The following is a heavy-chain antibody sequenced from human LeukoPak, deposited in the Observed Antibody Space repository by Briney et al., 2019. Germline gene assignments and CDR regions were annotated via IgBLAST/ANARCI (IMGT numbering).Heavy chain of an antibody. CDR3: AKGISYWYFDL. J-gene: IGHJ2*01. Sequence: GGSLRLSCAASGFTFDDYAMHWVRQAPGKGLEWVSGISWNSYTTGYADSVKGRFTISRDNAKNSLYLQMSSLRAEDTALYYCAKGISYWYFDLWGRGTLVTVSS. CDR2: ISWNSYTT. V-gene: IGHV3-9*01. CDR1: GFTFDDYA.